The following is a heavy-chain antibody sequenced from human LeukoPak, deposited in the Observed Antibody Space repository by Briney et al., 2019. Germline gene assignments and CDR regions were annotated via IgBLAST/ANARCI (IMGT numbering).Heavy chain of an antibody. CDR2: INPNSGGT. D-gene: IGHD3-3*01. CDR3: ARGNYDFWSGRIKDLGY. V-gene: IGHV1-2*02. CDR1: GYTFTGYY. J-gene: IGHJ4*02. Sequence: GASVKVSCKASGYTFTGYYMHWVRQAPGQGLEWMGWINPNSGGTNYAQKFQGRVTMTRDTSISTAYMELSRLRSDDTAVYYCARGNYDFWSGRIKDLGYWGQGTLFTVSS.